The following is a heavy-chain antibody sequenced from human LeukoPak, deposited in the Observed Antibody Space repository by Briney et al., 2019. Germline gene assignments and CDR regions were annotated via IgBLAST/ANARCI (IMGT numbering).Heavy chain of an antibody. J-gene: IGHJ6*02. Sequence: GGSLRLSCAASGFTVSSNYMSWVRQAPGKGLEWVSVIYSGGSTNYADSVKGRFTISRDNAKNTVYLHMNSLRVEDAAVYYCARGIKNYYGVDVWGQGTTVTVSS. V-gene: IGHV3-53*01. CDR2: IYSGGST. CDR1: GFTVSSNY. D-gene: IGHD2-15*01. CDR3: ARGIKNYYGVDV.